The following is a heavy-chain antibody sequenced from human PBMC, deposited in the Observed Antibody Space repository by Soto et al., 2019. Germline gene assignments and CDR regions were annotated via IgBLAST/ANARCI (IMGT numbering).Heavy chain of an antibody. CDR1: GFTFSHYV. CDR3: AKVRASYLSASYFYYGLDV. D-gene: IGHD3-10*01. J-gene: IGHJ6*02. V-gene: IGHV3-23*01. CDR2: ISGSGSSV. Sequence: EVELLESGGGLVRPGGSLRLSCAASGFTFSHYVLSWVRQSPERGLEWVSSISGSGSSVYVADSVRGRFIMSRDLSTNTVSLQMNSLRAEDTAVYDGAKVRASYLSASYFYYGLDVWGQGTTVTVSS.